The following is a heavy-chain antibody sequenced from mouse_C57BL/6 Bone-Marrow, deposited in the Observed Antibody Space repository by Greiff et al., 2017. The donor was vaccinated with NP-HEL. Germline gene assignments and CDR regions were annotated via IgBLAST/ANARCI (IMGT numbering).Heavy chain of an antibody. V-gene: IGHV5-15*01. J-gene: IGHJ4*01. D-gene: IGHD2-4*01. CDR3: ARQRLYYDYDEARDD. Sequence: DVMLVESGGGLVQPGGSLKLSCAASGFTFSDYGMAWVRQAPRKGPEWVAFISNLAYSIYYADTVTGRFPISRENAQNTLYLEMSRLRSEDTAMYYCARQRLYYDYDEARDDWGQGTSVTVSS. CDR1: GFTFSDYG. CDR2: ISNLAYSI.